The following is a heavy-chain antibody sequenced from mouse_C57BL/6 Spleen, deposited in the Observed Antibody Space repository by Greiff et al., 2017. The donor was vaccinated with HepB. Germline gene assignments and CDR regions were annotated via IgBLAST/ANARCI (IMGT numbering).Heavy chain of an antibody. V-gene: IGHV5-6*01. CDR1: GFTFSSYG. CDR3: ARHDVSSLYAMDY. D-gene: IGHD1-1*01. J-gene: IGHJ4*01. Sequence: EVKVVESGGDLVKPGGSLKLSCAASGFTFSSYGMSWVRQTPDKRLEWVATISSGGSYTYYPDSVKGRFTISRDNAKNTPYLQMSSLKSEDTAMYYCARHDVSSLYAMDYWGQGTSVTVSS. CDR2: ISSGGSYT.